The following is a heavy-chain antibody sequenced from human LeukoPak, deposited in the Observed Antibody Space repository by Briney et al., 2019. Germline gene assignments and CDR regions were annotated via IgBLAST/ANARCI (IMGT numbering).Heavy chain of an antibody. V-gene: IGHV4-39*01. CDR2: IYYSGST. CDR3: ARHGSIGGWYGFDAFDI. J-gene: IGHJ3*02. D-gene: IGHD6-19*01. CDR1: GGSISSSSYY. Sequence: PSDTLSLTCTVSGGSISSSSYYWGWIRQPPGKGLEWLGSIYYSGSTYYNLSLKSRVTRSVDTSKSQFSLKLSSVTDADTAVYYCARHGSIGGWYGFDAFDIWGQGTMVTVSS.